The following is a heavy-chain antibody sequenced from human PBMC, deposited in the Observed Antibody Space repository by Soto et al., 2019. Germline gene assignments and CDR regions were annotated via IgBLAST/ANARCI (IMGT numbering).Heavy chain of an antibody. D-gene: IGHD3-3*01. V-gene: IGHV3-30*18. CDR1: GLSFSGYA. J-gene: IGHJ4*02. CDR2: ISNDGSNE. Sequence: QVQLVESGGGVVQPGRSLRLSCVASGLSFSGYAFHWVRQAPGKGLVWVAIISNDGSNEQYADSVKGRFAIYRDNSKKTVYLQMDSLRGDDTAVYYCAKDQRFLESAYFDYWGQGTLVTVSS. CDR3: AKDQRFLESAYFDY.